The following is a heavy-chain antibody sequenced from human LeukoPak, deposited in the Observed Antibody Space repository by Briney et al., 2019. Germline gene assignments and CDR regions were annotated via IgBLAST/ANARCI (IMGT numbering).Heavy chain of an antibody. V-gene: IGHV3-23*01. CDR3: ARDLLGIALHAFDI. J-gene: IGHJ3*02. Sequence: GGSLRLSCAASGFTFSSYGMSWVRQAPGKGLEWVSAISGSGASTYYADSVKGRFTISRDNAKNSLYLQMNSLRAEDTAVYYCARDLLGIALHAFDIWGQGTMVTVSS. D-gene: IGHD3-16*01. CDR2: ISGSGAST. CDR1: GFTFSSYG.